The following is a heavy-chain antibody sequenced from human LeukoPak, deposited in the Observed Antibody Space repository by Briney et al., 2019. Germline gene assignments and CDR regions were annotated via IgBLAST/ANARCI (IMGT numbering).Heavy chain of an antibody. CDR1: GFIFSSSD. CDR2: ISYDGSDK. V-gene: IGHV3-30*18. J-gene: IGHJ4*02. Sequence: PGGSLRLSCAASGFIFSSSDMHWVRQAPGKGLEWVAVISYDGSDKYYADSVKGRFTISRDNSKKTLYLQMNSLRAEDTALYYCAKDGGEGSYYFDHWGQGTLVTVSS. D-gene: IGHD2-21*01. CDR3: AKDGGEGSYYFDH.